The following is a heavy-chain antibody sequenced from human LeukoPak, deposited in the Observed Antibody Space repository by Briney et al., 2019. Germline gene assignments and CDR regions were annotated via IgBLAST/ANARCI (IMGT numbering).Heavy chain of an antibody. CDR2: ISYSGST. Sequence: MPSETLSLTCSVSGGSISSSSYYWGWIRQPPGKGLEWIGSISYSGSTYYNPSLKSRVTISVDTSKNQFSLKLSSVTAADTAVYYCARQNPLAPDYWGQGTLVTVSS. CDR1: GGSISSSSYY. V-gene: IGHV4-39*07. J-gene: IGHJ4*02. CDR3: ARQNPLAPDY.